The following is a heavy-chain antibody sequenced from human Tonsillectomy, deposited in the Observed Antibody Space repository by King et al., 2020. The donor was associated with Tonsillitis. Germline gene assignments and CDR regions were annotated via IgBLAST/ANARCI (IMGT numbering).Heavy chain of an antibody. D-gene: IGHD3-9*01. J-gene: IGHJ4*02. Sequence: QLPESGPGLVKPSETLSLTCTVSGGSISSSSYYWGWIRQPPGKGLEWIGSIYYSGSTYYNPSLKSRVTISVDTSKNQFSLKLSSVTAADTAVYYCARGSGWYYDILTGYYNPYYFDYWGQGTLVTVSS. CDR2: IYYSGST. CDR3: ARGSGWYYDILTGYYNPYYFDY. CDR1: GGSISSSSYY. V-gene: IGHV4-39*07.